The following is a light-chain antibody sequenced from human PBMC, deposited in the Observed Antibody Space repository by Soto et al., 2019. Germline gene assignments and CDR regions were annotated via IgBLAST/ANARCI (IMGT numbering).Light chain of an antibody. CDR3: QDYGTSAPWT. CDR2: RGS. J-gene: IGKJ1*01. CDR1: QNIRGNE. Sequence: VLTQSPGTLSLSPGERTTLSCRASQNIRGNELAWYQQKPGQPPRLLIYRGSSRAPGIPDRFSGRGSGTEFTLPSSRREPEDFAVYYCQDYGTSAPWTFGQGTRVEIK. V-gene: IGKV3-20*01.